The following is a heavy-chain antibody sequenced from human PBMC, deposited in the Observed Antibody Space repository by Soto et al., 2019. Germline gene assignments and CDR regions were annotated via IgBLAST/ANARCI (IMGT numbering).Heavy chain of an antibody. V-gene: IGHV3-30*18. J-gene: IGHJ5*02. D-gene: IGHD3-3*01. CDR3: ANQQFQREWLFKPKPRPLRFDP. CDR2: ISYDGSNK. CDR1: GFTFSSYV. Sequence: GGSLRLSCAASGFTFSSYVMHWVRQAPGKGLEWVAVISYDGSNKYYADSVKGRFTISRDNSKNTLYLQRNSLRAEDTAVYYCANQQFQREWLFKPKPRPLRFDPWAQVPLVTVSS.